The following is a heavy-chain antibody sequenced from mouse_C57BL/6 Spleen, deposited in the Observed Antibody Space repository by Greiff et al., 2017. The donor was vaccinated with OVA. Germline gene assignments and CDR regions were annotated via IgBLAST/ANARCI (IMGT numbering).Heavy chain of an antibody. CDR3: SRDSFMDY. J-gene: IGHJ4*01. V-gene: IGHV1-50*01. Sequence: QVQLKQPGAELVKPGASVKLSCKASGYTFTSYWMQWVKQRPGQGLEWIGEIDPSDSYTNYKPKFKGKATLTVDTSSSTTYMQLSSLTAADSAVYYCSRDSFMDYWGQGTSVTVSS. D-gene: IGHD2-12*01. CDR2: IDPSDSYT. CDR1: GYTFTSYW.